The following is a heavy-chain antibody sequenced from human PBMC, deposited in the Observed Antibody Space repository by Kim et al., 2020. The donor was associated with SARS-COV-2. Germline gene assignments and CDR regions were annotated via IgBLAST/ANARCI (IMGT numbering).Heavy chain of an antibody. V-gene: IGHV4-34*01. CDR1: GGSFSGYY. Sequence: SETLSLTCAVYGGSFSGYYWSWIRQPPGKGLEWIGEINHSGSTNYNPSLKSRVTISVDTSKNQFSLKLSSVTAADTAVYYCARLVQRMDFWSGYYSRPDYYYYGMDVWGQGTTVTVSS. D-gene: IGHD3-3*01. J-gene: IGHJ6*02. CDR3: ARLVQRMDFWSGYYSRPDYYYYGMDV. CDR2: INHSGST.